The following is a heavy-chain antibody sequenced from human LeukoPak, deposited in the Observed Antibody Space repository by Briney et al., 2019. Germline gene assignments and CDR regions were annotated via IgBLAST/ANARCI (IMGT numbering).Heavy chain of an antibody. CDR1: GYTLTELS. D-gene: IGHD2-15*01. V-gene: IGHV1-24*01. CDR3: ATVVVAATGYNWFDP. J-gene: IGHJ5*02. CDR2: FDPEDGET. Sequence: ASVNVSCKVSGYTLTELSMHWVRQAPGKGLEWMGGFDPEDGETIYAQKFQGRVPMTEDTSTDTAYMELSSLRSEDTAVYYCATVVVAATGYNWFDPGGQGTLVTVS.